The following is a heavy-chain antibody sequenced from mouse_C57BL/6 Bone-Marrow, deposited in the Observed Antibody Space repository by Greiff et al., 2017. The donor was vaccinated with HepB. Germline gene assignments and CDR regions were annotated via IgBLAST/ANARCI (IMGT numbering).Heavy chain of an antibody. CDR3: ARRLRSSMDY. CDR1: GYAFSSSW. V-gene: IGHV1-82*01. J-gene: IGHJ4*01. Sequence: QVQLKQSGPELVKPGASVKISCKASGYAFSSSWMNWVKQRPGKGLEWIGRIYPGDGDTNYNGKLKGKATLTADKSSSTAYMQLSSLTSEDSAVYFCARRLRSSMDYWGQGTSVTVSS. D-gene: IGHD1-1*01. CDR2: IYPGDGDT.